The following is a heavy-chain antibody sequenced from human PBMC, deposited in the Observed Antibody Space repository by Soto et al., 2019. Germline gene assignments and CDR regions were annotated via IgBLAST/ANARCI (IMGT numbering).Heavy chain of an antibody. V-gene: IGHV1-2*02. CDR2: IGPESGAT. Sequence: ASVKVSCKASGYTFTGHYIHWVRQAPEQGPEWMGEIGPESGATRYAQKFQGRVTMTMDMSITTVYMELSNLSPDDTAVYYCGRGRSGQIVVFYWGQGTPVTVS. CDR3: GRGRSGQIVVFY. J-gene: IGHJ4*02. CDR1: GYTFTGHY. D-gene: IGHD5-12*01.